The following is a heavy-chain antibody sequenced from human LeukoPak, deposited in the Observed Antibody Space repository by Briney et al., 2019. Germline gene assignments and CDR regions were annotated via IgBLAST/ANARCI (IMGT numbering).Heavy chain of an antibody. D-gene: IGHD1-1*01. CDR3: ASGYSTSWNVY. J-gene: IGHJ4*02. CDR1: GYRLTSYW. V-gene: IGHV5-51*01. CDR2: IYPAYSDT. Sequence: ESLKISCKGSGYRLTSYWIGWVRQMPGKGLEWMGIIYPAYSDTRYGPSFQGRVIISADKSINTAYLQWRSLAASDIATYYCASGYSTSWNVYWGQGTPVTVSS.